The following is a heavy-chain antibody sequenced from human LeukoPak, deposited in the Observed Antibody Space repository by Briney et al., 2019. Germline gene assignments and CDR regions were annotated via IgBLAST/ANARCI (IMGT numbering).Heavy chain of an antibody. CDR3: VRDNWHQRHFFDW. Sequence: GGSLRLSCEASGFSFSDYYMSWIRQPPGKGLEWIAYIRSGATTIYYADSVKGRFTISRDDAKNSLFLQMNSLRAEDTAVYYCVRDNWHQRHFFDWWGQGTLVTVSP. J-gene: IGHJ4*02. CDR2: IRSGATTI. CDR1: GFSFSDYY. V-gene: IGHV3-11*04.